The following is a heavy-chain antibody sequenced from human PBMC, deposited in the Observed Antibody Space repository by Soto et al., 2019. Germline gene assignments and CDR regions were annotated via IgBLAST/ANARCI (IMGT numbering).Heavy chain of an antibody. J-gene: IGHJ6*03. CDR2: TYYRSRWYN. CDR1: GDSVSSNSAA. Sequence: QVQLQESGPGLVKPSQTLSLTCAISGDSVSSNSAAWNWIRLSPSRGLEWLARTYYRSRWYNDYAISVISRITDNPDTSKNQFSLQLTSVTPEDTAVYYCAGTTSHQWYYMDVWGKGTTVTVSS. V-gene: IGHV6-1*01. D-gene: IGHD1-7*01. CDR3: AGTTSHQWYYMDV.